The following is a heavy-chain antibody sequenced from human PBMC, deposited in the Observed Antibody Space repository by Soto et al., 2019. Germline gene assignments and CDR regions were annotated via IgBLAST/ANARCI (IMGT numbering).Heavy chain of an antibody. V-gene: IGHV1-18*04. Sequence: QVQLVQSGAEVKKPGASVKVSCKASGYTFTSYGISWVRQAPGQELEWMGWISAYNGNTNYAQKLQGRVTMTTDTSTSPAYMELRSLRSDDTAVYYCARAVAGTAADVRYCCYFMDVWGQGTTVTVSS. CDR1: GYTFTSYG. CDR2: ISAYNGNT. D-gene: IGHD6-19*01. CDR3: ARAVAGTAADVRYCCYFMDV. J-gene: IGHJ6*02.